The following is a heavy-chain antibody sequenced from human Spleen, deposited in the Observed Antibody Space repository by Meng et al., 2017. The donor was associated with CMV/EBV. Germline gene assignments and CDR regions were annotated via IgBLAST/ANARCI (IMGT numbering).Heavy chain of an antibody. D-gene: IGHD6-13*01. Sequence: CSASGFTFNNYAMTWVRKAPGKGLEWVSTVLGTGPTYYTDYVKGRFTISRDDSRNTLFLQLNSLRDEDTAVFYCARGDSSTTWLVFDYWGLGTLVTVSS. V-gene: IGHV3-23*01. CDR2: VLGTGPT. CDR3: ARGDSSTTWLVFDY. J-gene: IGHJ4*02. CDR1: GFTFNNYA.